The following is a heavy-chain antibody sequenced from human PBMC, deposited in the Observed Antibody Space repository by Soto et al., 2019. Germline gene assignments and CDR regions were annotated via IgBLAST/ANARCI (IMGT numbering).Heavy chain of an antibody. D-gene: IGHD2-2*01. CDR3: ARSQGSSTSLEIYYYYYYGMAV. V-gene: IGHV1-69*01. J-gene: IGHJ6*02. Sequence: QVQLVQSGAEVKKPGSSVKVSCKASGGTFSSYAISWVRQAPGQGLEWMGGIIPISGTANYAQKFQGRVTITADESTSTAYMELSSPRSEDTAVYYCARSQGSSTSLEIYYYYYYGMAVWGQGTTVTVSS. CDR1: GGTFSSYA. CDR2: IIPISGTA.